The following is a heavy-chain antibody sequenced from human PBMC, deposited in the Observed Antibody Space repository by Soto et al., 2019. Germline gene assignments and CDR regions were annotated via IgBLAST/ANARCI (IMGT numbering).Heavy chain of an antibody. V-gene: IGHV3-30*02. Sequence: QPGGSLRLSCAASGFTFSGYGMHWVRQAPGKGLEWVAVIWYDGTNKYYADSVKGRFTISRDNSKNTLYLQMNSLRAEDTAVYYCAKDNRRWLQVGYFDYWGQGTLVTVSS. CDR1: GFTFSGYG. D-gene: IGHD1-26*01. J-gene: IGHJ4*02. CDR3: AKDNRRWLQVGYFDY. CDR2: IWYDGTNK.